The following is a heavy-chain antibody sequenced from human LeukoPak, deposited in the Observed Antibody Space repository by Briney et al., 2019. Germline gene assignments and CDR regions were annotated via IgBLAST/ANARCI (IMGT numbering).Heavy chain of an antibody. CDR3: ARGPRQGGYYDSSGYYSFGWFDP. Sequence: GASVKVSCKASGYTFTIYGISWVRQAPGQGLEWMGWISAYNGNTNYAQKLQGRVTMTTDTSTSTAYMELSRLRSDDTAVYYCARGPRQGGYYDSSGYYSFGWFDPWGQGTLVTVSS. CDR2: ISAYNGNT. V-gene: IGHV1-18*01. J-gene: IGHJ5*02. D-gene: IGHD3-22*01. CDR1: GYTFTIYG.